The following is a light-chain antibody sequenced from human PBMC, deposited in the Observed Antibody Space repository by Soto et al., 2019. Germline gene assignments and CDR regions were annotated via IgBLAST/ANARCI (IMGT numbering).Light chain of an antibody. J-gene: IGKJ1*01. CDR3: QHNGSSPT. CDR2: GAS. V-gene: IGKV3-20*01. Sequence: EIVLTQSPGTLSLSPGERATLSCRASQSVSSSYLAWYQQKPGQAPRLLIYGASSRATGIPDRCSGSASGTVFTLTISRLEAEVSAEYCCQHNGSSPTFGQGTKVEIK. CDR1: QSVSSSY.